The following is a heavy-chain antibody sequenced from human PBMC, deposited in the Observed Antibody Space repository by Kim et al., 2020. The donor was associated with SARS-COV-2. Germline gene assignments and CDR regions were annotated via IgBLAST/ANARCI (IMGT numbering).Heavy chain of an antibody. V-gene: IGHV4-39*01. CDR2: IHYSGST. CDR3: ARLLPGYYFFDS. J-gene: IGHJ4*02. D-gene: IGHD3-9*01. CDR1: GGSISSGTYS. Sequence: SETLSLTCTVSGGSISSGTYSWGWIRRPPGKGLEWIASIHYSGSTYYSPSLNSRVTISLDTSKNQFSLKLTSVTAADTAVYYCARLLPGYYFFDSWGKGTLVTVSS.